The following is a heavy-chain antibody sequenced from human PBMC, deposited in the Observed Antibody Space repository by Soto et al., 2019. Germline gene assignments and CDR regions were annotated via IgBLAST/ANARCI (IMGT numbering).Heavy chain of an antibody. D-gene: IGHD5-12*01. V-gene: IGHV1-69*01. CDR2: IVPIFRRT. Sequence: QVQLVQSGAEVKKPGSSVKVSCKVSGGTFSSYPISWVRRAPGQGLEWMGGIVPIFRRTDYAQKFQGRVTIPADESTSTAHMELSSLRSDDTAVYYCAKVDGYVGTIGWPDYWGQGTPVTVAP. CDR1: GGTFSSYP. J-gene: IGHJ4*02. CDR3: AKVDGYVGTIGWPDY.